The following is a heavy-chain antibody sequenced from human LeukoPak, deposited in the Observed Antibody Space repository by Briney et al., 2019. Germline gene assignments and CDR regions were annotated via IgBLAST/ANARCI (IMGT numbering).Heavy chain of an antibody. CDR3: ARELGYYGSGSYSPSYYYYSMDV. J-gene: IGHJ6*02. Sequence: PGGSLRLSCAASGFTFSAYTMNWVRQAPGKGLEWVSYISSTGNTIYYADSVKGRFTISRDSAKNSLSLQMDSLRDEDTAVYYCARELGYYGSGSYSPSYYYYSMDVWGQGTAVTVSS. D-gene: IGHD3-10*01. CDR1: GFTFSAYT. CDR2: ISSTGNTI. V-gene: IGHV3-48*02.